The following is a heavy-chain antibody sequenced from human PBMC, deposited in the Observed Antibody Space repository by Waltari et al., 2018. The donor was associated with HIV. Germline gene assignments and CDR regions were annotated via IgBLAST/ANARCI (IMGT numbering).Heavy chain of an antibody. D-gene: IGHD4-17*01. J-gene: IGHJ6*02. CDR1: GYTFTGYY. V-gene: IGHV1-2*06. CDR3: ARVTTVTGDSYFYYGMDV. CDR2: INPNSGGT. Sequence: QVQLVQSGAEVRKPGASVKVSCKASGYTFTGYYLHWVRQAPGQGLEWMGRINPNSGGTNYAQKFQARVTMTRDTSIGAAYMELSSLRPNDMAVYYCARVTTVTGDSYFYYGMDVWGQGTTVTVSS.